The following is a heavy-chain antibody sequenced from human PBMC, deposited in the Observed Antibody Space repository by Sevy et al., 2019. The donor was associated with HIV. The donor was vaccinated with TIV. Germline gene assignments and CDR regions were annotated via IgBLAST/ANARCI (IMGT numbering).Heavy chain of an antibody. CDR3: ASKGYGGIIVFDAFDI. D-gene: IGHD2-15*01. CDR2: ISGSGGST. V-gene: IGHV3-23*01. Sequence: GGSRLSCAASGFTFSSYAMSWVRQAPGKGLEWVSAISGSGGSTYYADSVKGRFTISRDNSKNMQYLQMNSLRAEDTAVYYCASKGYGGIIVFDAFDIWGQGTMVTVSS. J-gene: IGHJ3*02. CDR1: GFTFSSYA.